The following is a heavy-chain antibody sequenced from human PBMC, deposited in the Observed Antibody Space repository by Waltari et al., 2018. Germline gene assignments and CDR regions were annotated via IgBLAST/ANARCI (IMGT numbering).Heavy chain of an antibody. Sequence: EVQLVESGGGLVKPGGSLRLSCAASGFTFSNAWMSWVRQAPGKGLEWVGRIKSKTDGGTTDYAAPVKSRFTISRDDSKNTLYLQMNSLKTEDTAVYYRTKEGTPTGAFDYWGQGTLVTVSS. CDR3: TKEGTPTGAFDY. V-gene: IGHV3-15*01. CDR2: IKSKTDGGTT. D-gene: IGHD1-1*01. CDR1: GFTFSNAW. J-gene: IGHJ4*02.